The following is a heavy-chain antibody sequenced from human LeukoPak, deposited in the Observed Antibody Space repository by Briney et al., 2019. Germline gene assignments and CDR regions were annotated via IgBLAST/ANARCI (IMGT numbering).Heavy chain of an antibody. D-gene: IGHD6-19*01. V-gene: IGHV3-30*03. CDR3: ARGGIAVAGPRFDY. Sequence: PGGSLRLSCAASGFTFSTYIMNWVRQAPGKGLEWVAVISYDGSNKYYADSVKGRFTISRDNFNNTLYLQMNSLRAEDTAVYYCARGGIAVAGPRFDYWGQGTLVTVSS. CDR1: GFTFSTYI. J-gene: IGHJ4*02. CDR2: ISYDGSNK.